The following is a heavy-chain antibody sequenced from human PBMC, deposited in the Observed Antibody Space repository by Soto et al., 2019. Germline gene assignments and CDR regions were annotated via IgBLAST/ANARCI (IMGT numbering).Heavy chain of an antibody. J-gene: IGHJ4*02. CDR3: ARDVAPAAIRVPVDY. Sequence: QVQLVQSGAELRKPGASVKVSCKASGYPFISYGFSWVRQAPGQGLEWLGWISAYNGDTKYVQKFQDKITSTPDPSTSTAYMALSSLKSDDTAVYDCARDVAPAAIRVPVDYWGQGTLVTVSP. CDR1: GYPFISYG. D-gene: IGHD2-2*01. V-gene: IGHV1-18*01. CDR2: ISAYNGDT.